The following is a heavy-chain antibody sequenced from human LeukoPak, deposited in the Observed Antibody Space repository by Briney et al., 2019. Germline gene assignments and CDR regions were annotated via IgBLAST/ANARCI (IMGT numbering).Heavy chain of an antibody. Sequence: GGSLRLSCAASGFTFSSYWMHWVRQAPGKGLEWVSAISGSGGSTYYADSVKGRFTISRDNSKNTLYLQMNSLRAEDTAVYYCAKSTIVVVITPLDYWGQGTLVTVSS. CDR2: ISGSGGST. D-gene: IGHD3-22*01. J-gene: IGHJ4*02. V-gene: IGHV3-23*01. CDR3: AKSTIVVVITPLDY. CDR1: GFTFSSYW.